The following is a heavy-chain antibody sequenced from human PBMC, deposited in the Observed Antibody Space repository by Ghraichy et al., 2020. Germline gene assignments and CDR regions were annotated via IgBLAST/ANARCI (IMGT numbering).Heavy chain of an antibody. D-gene: IGHD2-15*01. CDR2: IDWDDDK. J-gene: IGHJ6*02. Sequence: QTLSLTCTFSGFSLSTSGMCVSWIRRPPGKALEWLARIDWDDDKYYRTSLKTRLTISKDTSKNQVVLTMTNMDPVDTATYYCARMACGSRDVWGQGTTVTASS. CDR3: ARMACGSRDV. V-gene: IGHV2-70*11. CDR1: GFSLSTSGMC.